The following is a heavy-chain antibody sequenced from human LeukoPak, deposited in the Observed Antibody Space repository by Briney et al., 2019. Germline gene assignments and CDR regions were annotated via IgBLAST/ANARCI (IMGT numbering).Heavy chain of an antibody. Sequence: ASVTVSCKASGYTFTSYGISWVRQAPGQGLEWMGWISGYNGNINYAQKLQGRVTMTTDTSTRTAYMELRSLRSDDTAVYYCARVEGIVVVPEAINWFDPWGQGTLVTVSS. D-gene: IGHD2-2*01. V-gene: IGHV1-18*01. CDR2: ISGYNGNI. CDR3: ARVEGIVVVPEAINWFDP. CDR1: GYTFTSYG. J-gene: IGHJ5*02.